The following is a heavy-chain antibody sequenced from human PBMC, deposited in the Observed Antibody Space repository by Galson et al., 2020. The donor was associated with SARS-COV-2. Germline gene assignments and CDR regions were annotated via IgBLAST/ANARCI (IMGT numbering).Heavy chain of an antibody. Sequence: SVKVSCKASGGTFSSYAISWVRQAPGQGLERMGGIIPIFGTANYAQKFQGRVTITADESTSTAYMELSSLRSEDTAVYYCARGGWGKKDIVVVPASYYYYMDVWGKGTTVTVSS. CDR1: GGTFSSYA. D-gene: IGHD2-2*01. CDR2: IIPIFGTA. CDR3: ARGGWGKKDIVVVPASYYYYMDV. J-gene: IGHJ6*03. V-gene: IGHV1-69*13.